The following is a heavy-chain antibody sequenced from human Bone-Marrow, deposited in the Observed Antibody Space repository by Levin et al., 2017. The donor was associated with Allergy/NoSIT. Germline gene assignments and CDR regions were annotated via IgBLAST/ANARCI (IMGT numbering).Heavy chain of an antibody. CDR3: ARLSGEDRSYDSSRNWFDP. J-gene: IGHJ5*02. D-gene: IGHD3-22*01. CDR1: GGSVSSGSYY. CDR2: IYYSGST. V-gene: IGHV4-61*01. Sequence: ESLKISCTVSGGSVSSGSYYWSWIRQPPGKGLEWIGYIYYSGSTNYNPSLKSRVTISVDTSKNQFSLKLSSVTAADTAVYYCARLSGEDRSYDSSRNWFDPWGQGTLVTVSS.